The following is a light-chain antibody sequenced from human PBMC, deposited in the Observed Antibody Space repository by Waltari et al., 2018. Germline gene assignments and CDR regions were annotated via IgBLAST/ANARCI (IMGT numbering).Light chain of an antibody. CDR2: DVS. V-gene: IGLV2-14*03. J-gene: IGLJ3*02. CDR1: SSDVGTYNS. CDR3: SSQSSDNVVL. Sequence: QSALTQPASVSGSPGQSITISCTGTSSDVGTYNSVSWYQDHPGQGPKVIIYDVSDRRSGVSARFSGSKSGHTASLTISGLQAEDEADYYCSSQSSDNVVLFGGGTKVTVL.